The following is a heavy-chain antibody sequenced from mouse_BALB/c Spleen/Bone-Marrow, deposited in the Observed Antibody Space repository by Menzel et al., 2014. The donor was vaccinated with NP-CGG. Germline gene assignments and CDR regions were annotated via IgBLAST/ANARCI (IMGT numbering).Heavy chain of an antibody. CDR1: GYSFSNYW. CDR3: ASRGDYSYAMDY. D-gene: IGHD1-1*01. J-gene: IGHJ4*01. Sequence: VHLVESGAELVRPGSSVKISCKSSGYSFSNYWMNWMKQRPGQGLEWIGQTYPGDGDTNYNGKFKGKATLTADKSSSTAYMQLSSLTSEDSAVYFCASRGDYSYAMDYWGQGTSVTVSS. CDR2: TYPGDGDT. V-gene: IGHV1-80*01.